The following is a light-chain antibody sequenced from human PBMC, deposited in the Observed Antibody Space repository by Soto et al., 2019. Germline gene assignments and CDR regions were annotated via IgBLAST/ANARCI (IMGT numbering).Light chain of an antibody. CDR3: QQRSNWPPIT. J-gene: IGKJ5*01. CDR1: QSVSSY. CDR2: DAS. V-gene: IGKV3-11*01. Sequence: EIVLTQSPATLSLSPGERATLSCRASQSVSSYLAWYRQKPGQAPRLLIYDASNRAPGTPARFSGSGSGTDFTLPISSLEPEDFAVYYCQQRSNWPPITFGQGTRLEIK.